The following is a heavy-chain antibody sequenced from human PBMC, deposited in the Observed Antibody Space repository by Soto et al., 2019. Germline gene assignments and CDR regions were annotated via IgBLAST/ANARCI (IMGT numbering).Heavy chain of an antibody. J-gene: IGHJ4*02. CDR1: GYRFTSYG. Sequence: ASVKVSCKASGYRFTSYGIGWVRQAPGQGLEWMGWINAYNGNTNYAQKLQGRVTMTTDTSTSTAYMELRSLRSDDTAVYYCARDLRITMVRGVIIGYWGQGALVTVSS. CDR3: ARDLRITMVRGVIIGY. V-gene: IGHV1-18*01. D-gene: IGHD3-10*01. CDR2: INAYNGNT.